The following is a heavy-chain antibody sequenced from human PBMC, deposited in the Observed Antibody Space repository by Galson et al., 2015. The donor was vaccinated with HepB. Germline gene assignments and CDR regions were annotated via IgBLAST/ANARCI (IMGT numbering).Heavy chain of an antibody. CDR1: GFTFSNAW. CDR2: IKSKTDGGTT. CDR3: TTLGLRYFDWLLYEGGY. D-gene: IGHD3-9*01. Sequence: SLRLSCAASGFTFSNAWTNWVRQAPGKGLEWVGRIKSKTDGGTTDYAAPVKGRFTISRDDSKNTLYLQMNSLKTEDTAVYYCTTLGLRYFDWLLYEGGYWGQGTLVTVSS. V-gene: IGHV3-15*07. J-gene: IGHJ4*02.